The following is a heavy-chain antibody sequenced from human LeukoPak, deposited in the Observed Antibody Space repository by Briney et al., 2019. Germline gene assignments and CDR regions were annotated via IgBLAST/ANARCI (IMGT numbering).Heavy chain of an antibody. CDR1: GFTFTTYA. CDR2: ISGGGDST. D-gene: IGHD2-2*02. Sequence: PGGSLRLSCAASGFTFTTYAMSWVRQAPGKGLEWVSGISGGGDSTCYADSVKGRFTISRDNAKNTLYLQMNSLRAEDTAVYYCARARCCSSSSCYIDYWGQGTLVTVSS. CDR3: ARARCCSSSSCYIDY. J-gene: IGHJ4*02. V-gene: IGHV3-23*01.